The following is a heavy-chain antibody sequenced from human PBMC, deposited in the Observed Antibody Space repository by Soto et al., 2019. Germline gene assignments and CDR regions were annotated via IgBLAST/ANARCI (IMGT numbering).Heavy chain of an antibody. CDR2: IMPLYAKP. CDR1: GGTFNTYT. V-gene: IGHV1-69*01. J-gene: IGHJ6*02. CDR3: ASLPNWSSGDGRIDV. D-gene: IGHD1-26*01. Sequence: QVQLVQSGAEVKKPGSSVKVSCKASGGTFNTYTISWVRQVPGQGLEWMGGIMPLYAKPTYAQPFLGRLTIAADEHTSTVYMELSSLRSEDTALYYCASLPNWSSGDGRIDVWGRGTAVSVSS.